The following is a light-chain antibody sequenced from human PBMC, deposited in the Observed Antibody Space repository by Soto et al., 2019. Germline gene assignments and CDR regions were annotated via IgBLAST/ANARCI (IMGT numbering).Light chain of an antibody. V-gene: IGKV1-5*01. J-gene: IGKJ5*01. CDR1: QSINRW. CDR3: QQFHSFPIT. Sequence: IQMTQSPSTLSASAGDRVTITCRASQSINRWLAWYQQKPGKAPKLLINDASSLESGVPSRFSGSGSGTEFTLSISSLQPDDVATYYGQQFHSFPITFGQGTRLDVK. CDR2: DAS.